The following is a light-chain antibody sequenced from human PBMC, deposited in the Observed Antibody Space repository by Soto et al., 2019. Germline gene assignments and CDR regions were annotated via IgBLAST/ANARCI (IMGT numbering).Light chain of an antibody. J-gene: IGLJ1*01. CDR2: EGS. CDR1: SSDVGSYNL. CDR3: CSYAGSSTFYV. Sequence: QSVLTQPASVSGSPGQSITISCTGTSSDVGSYNLVSWYQQHPGKAPKLMIYEGSKRPSGVSNRFSVSKSGNTASLTISGLQAEDEADYYCCSYAGSSTFYVFGTGTKVTVL. V-gene: IGLV2-23*01.